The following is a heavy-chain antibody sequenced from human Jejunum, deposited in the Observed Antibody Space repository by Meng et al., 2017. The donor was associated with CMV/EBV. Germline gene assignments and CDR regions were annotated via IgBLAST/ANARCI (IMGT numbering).Heavy chain of an antibody. V-gene: IGHV3-23*01. CDR3: ARGGVKVYYFNAMDV. D-gene: IGHD3-10*01. CDR1: FPFNNYA. J-gene: IGHJ6*02. Sequence: FPFNNYAMNWVRPAPGKGLQWVSAIGVSGDRTYYADSEKGRFTISRDNSKNTLYLQMNSLRAEDTAVYYCARGGVKVYYFNAMDVWGQGTPVTVSS. CDR2: IGVSGDRT.